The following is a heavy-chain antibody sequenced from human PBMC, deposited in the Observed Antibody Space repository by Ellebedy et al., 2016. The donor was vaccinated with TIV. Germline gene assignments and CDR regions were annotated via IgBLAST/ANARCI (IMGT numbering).Heavy chain of an antibody. CDR2: IYYSGSA. V-gene: IGHV4-39*07. J-gene: IGHJ5*02. CDR3: AKDPALPRGRFDT. Sequence: MPSETLSLTCTVSGGSISNSDYSWNLIRQHPGKGLEWTGSIYYSGSAYYNPSLKSRVTVSVDTSKNQFSLNLNSVTAAETAVYYCAKDPALPRGRFDTWGQGTLVTVSS. CDR1: GGSISNSDYS.